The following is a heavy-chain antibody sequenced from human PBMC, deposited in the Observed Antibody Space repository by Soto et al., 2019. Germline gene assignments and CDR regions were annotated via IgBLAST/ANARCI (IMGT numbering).Heavy chain of an antibody. D-gene: IGHD3-10*01. J-gene: IGHJ2*01. Sequence: EVQLVESGGGLVQPGGSLRLSCAASGFTFSSYWMHWVRQAPGKGLVWVSRINSDGSSTSYADSVKGRFTISRDNAKNTLYLQSHSLRAEDTAVYDCARDLPQFYGSGSYPSPGLRYFDLWGRGTLVTVSS. CDR2: INSDGSST. CDR1: GFTFSSYW. CDR3: ARDLPQFYGSGSYPSPGLRYFDL. V-gene: IGHV3-74*01.